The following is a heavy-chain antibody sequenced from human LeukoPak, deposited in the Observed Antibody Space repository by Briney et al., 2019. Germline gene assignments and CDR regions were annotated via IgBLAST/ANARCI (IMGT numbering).Heavy chain of an antibody. CDR2: ISAYNDST. Sequence: ASVKVSCKASGYTFTSYGISWVRQAPGQGFQWMGWISAYNDSTNYAQKFQGRVTMTTDTSTSTAYMELRSLRSDDTAVYYCARGSGYYTAFDYWGQGTLVTVSS. CDR1: GYTFTSYG. D-gene: IGHD3-3*01. V-gene: IGHV1-18*01. CDR3: ARGSGYYTAFDY. J-gene: IGHJ4*02.